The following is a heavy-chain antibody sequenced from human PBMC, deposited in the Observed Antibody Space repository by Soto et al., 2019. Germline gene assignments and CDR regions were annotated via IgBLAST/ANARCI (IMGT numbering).Heavy chain of an antibody. V-gene: IGHV1-69*10. CDR2: VIPVFGLA. Sequence: ASVKVSCKSSGGTFSSYAISWVRQAPGQGLEWMGGVIPVFGLATYAQKVQGRVTITADKSTNTAYVEVSSLRSEDTAVYYCARGKSYYGSGKGIYDYYSLDVCGPGTTLTVSS. D-gene: IGHD3-10*01. CDR3: ARGKSYYGSGKGIYDYYSLDV. J-gene: IGHJ6*02. CDR1: GGTFSSYA.